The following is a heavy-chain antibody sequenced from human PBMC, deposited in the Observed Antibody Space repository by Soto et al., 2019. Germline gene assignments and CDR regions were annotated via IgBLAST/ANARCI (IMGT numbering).Heavy chain of an antibody. V-gene: IGHV1-3*05. Sequence: QVQLVQSGAEEKKPGASVKVSCKASGYTFTSYAMHWVRQAPGQRLEWMGWINAGNGNTKYSQKFQGRVTITRDTSARTAYKEVISLRSEDTAVEYCARSIVVVTAIDYWGQGTLVTVSS. CDR1: GYTFTSYA. J-gene: IGHJ4*02. CDR3: ARSIVVVTAIDY. CDR2: INAGNGNT. D-gene: IGHD2-21*02.